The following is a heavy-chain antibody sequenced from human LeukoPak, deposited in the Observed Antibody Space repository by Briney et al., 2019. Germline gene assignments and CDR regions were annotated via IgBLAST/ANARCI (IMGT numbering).Heavy chain of an antibody. J-gene: IGHJ4*02. D-gene: IGHD2-21*02. V-gene: IGHV3-73*01. CDR1: GFTFSGSV. Sequence: GPLKLSCAASGFTFSGSVMHWVRQASGRGLEWVGRITSKANSYATAYAASVKSRFTISRDDSKNTAYLQMNSLRTEDTAVYYCARLWGDCGGDCYSHDFWGQGTLVTVSS. CDR2: ITSKANSYAT. CDR3: ARLWGDCGGDCYSHDF.